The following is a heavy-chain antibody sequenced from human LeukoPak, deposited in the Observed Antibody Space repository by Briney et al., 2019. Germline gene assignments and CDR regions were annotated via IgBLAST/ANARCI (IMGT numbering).Heavy chain of an antibody. CDR1: GFTFSSYW. CDR2: IKSDGST. D-gene: IGHD3-22*01. Sequence: PGGSLRLSCVASGFTFSSYWMHWVRPAPGKGLVWVSRIKSDGSTNYAASVKGRFTISRDNAKKTVSLQMNSLRAEDTGVYFCASARSKIGGYYPEYFRHWGQGTLVTVSS. V-gene: IGHV3-74*01. J-gene: IGHJ1*01. CDR3: ASARSKIGGYYPEYFRH.